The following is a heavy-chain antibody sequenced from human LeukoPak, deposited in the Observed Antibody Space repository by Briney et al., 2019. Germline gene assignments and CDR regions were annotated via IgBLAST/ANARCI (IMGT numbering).Heavy chain of an antibody. V-gene: IGHV1-24*01. CDR2: FDPEDGET. J-gene: IGHJ5*02. CDR1: GYTPTELS. Sequence: ASVKVSCKVSGYTPTELSMHWVRQAPGKGLEWMGGFDPEDGETIYAQKFQGRVTITADESTSTAYMELSSLRSEDTAVYYCARGLELSRSWFDPWGQGTLVTVSS. D-gene: IGHD1-7*01. CDR3: ARGLELSRSWFDP.